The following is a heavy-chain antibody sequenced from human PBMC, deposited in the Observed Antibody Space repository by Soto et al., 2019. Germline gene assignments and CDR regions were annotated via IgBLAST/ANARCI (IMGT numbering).Heavy chain of an antibody. CDR2: ISAYNGNT. CDR1: GYTFTSYG. D-gene: IGHD2-2*02. V-gene: IGHV1-18*04. Sequence: GASVKVSCKASGYTFTSYGISWVRQAPGQGLEWMGWISAYNGNTNYAQKLQGRVTMTTDTSTSTAYMELRSLRSDDTAVYYCAREWDIVAVPAAIPDRVYYYYYGMDVWGQGTTVTVSS. CDR3: AREWDIVAVPAAIPDRVYYYYYGMDV. J-gene: IGHJ6*02.